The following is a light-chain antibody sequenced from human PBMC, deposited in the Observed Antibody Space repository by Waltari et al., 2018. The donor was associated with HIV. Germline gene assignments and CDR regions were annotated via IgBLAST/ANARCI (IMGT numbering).Light chain of an antibody. Sequence: QSVLTQPPSVSAAPGQKITISRSGSSSNIGNNYVSRYQQLPGTAPKLLIYANHKRPSGIPDRFSGSKSGTSATLGITGLQTGDEADYYCGTWDSSLSAGVFGGGTKVTVL. J-gene: IGLJ2*01. CDR1: SSNIGNNY. V-gene: IGLV1-51*01. CDR2: ANH. CDR3: GTWDSSLSAGV.